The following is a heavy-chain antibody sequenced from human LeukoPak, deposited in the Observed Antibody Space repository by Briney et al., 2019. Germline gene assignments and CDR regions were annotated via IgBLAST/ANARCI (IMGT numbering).Heavy chain of an antibody. CDR1: GYTLTELS. J-gene: IGHJ3*02. CDR3: ATGYCSSTSCPTVGAFDI. V-gene: IGHV1-24*01. D-gene: IGHD2-2*01. Sequence: ASVKVSCKVSGYTLTELSMHWVRQAPGKGLEWMGGFDPEDGETIYAQKFQGRVTMTEDTSTDTAYMELSSLRSEDTAVYYCATGYCSSTSCPTVGAFDIWGQGTMVTVSS. CDR2: FDPEDGET.